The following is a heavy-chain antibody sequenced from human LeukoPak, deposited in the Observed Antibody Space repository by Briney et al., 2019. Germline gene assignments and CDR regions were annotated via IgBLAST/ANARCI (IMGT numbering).Heavy chain of an antibody. V-gene: IGHV1-2*02. CDR1: GYTFTGYY. Sequence: ASVTVSCKASGYTFTGYYMHWVRQAPGQGLEWMGWINPNSGDTHYAQMFQGRVTMTRDTSINAAYMELRRVRSDDTAVYYCAKSAQYSSAWFTGCFDYWGQGSLVTVSS. CDR3: AKSAQYSSAWFTGCFDY. CDR2: INPNSGDT. D-gene: IGHD4-11*01. J-gene: IGHJ4*02.